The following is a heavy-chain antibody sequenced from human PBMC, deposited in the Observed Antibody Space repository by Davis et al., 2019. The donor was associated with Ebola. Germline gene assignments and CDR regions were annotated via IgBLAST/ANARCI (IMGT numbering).Heavy chain of an antibody. CDR1: GDSVSGNSGA. Sequence: HSQTLSLTCAISGDSVSGNSGAWNWIRQSPSRGLEWLARTYYNSKWFIDYEISVKSRISINPDTSKNQFSLQLSSVTPEDTAVYYCARGWLRSGFDYWGQGTLATVSS. D-gene: IGHD5-12*01. CDR2: TYYNSKWFI. V-gene: IGHV6-1*01. CDR3: ARGWLRSGFDY. J-gene: IGHJ4*02.